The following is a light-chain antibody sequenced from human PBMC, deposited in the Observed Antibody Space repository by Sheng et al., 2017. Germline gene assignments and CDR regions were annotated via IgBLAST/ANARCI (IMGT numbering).Light chain of an antibody. CDR1: QSISSY. J-gene: IGKJ2*01. CDR3: QQSYSTLYT. V-gene: IGKV1-39*01. CDR2: AAS. Sequence: DIQMTQSPSSLSASVGDRVTITCRASQSISSYLNWYQQKPGKAPKLLIYAASSLQSGVPSRFSGSGSGTDFTLTISSLQPEDFATYYCQQSYSTLYTFGLGDQSWR.